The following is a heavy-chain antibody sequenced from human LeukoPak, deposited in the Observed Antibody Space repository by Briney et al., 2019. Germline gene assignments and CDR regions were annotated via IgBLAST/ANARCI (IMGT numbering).Heavy chain of an antibody. Sequence: SETLSLTCTVSGGSISSSIYYWGWIRQPPGKGLEWIGSISYSGSTYYNPSLKSRITISVDTSKNQFSLKMSSVTAADTAVYYCARLIYGSGTYYPGYWGQGTLVTVSS. CDR3: ARLIYGSGTYYPGY. CDR1: GGSISSSIYY. V-gene: IGHV4-39*01. CDR2: ISYSGST. J-gene: IGHJ4*02. D-gene: IGHD3-10*01.